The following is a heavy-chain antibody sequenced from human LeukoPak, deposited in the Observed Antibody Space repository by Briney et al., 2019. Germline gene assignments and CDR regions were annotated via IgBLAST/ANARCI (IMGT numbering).Heavy chain of an antibody. V-gene: IGHV4-59*01. CDR3: ARGIAALSGYCFDY. Sequence: SETLSLTCTVSGGSISSYYWSWIRQPPGKGLEWIGYIYYSGSTNYNPSLKSRVTISVDTSKNQFSLRLSSVTAADTAVYYCARGIAALSGYCFDYWGQGTLVTVSS. CDR1: GGSISSYY. D-gene: IGHD6-6*01. J-gene: IGHJ4*02. CDR2: IYYSGST.